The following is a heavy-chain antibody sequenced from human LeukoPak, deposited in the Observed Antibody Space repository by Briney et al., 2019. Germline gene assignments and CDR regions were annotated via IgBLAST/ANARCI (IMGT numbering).Heavy chain of an antibody. D-gene: IGHD3-10*01. CDR3: ANNLGEWTPQEEFDV. V-gene: IGHV3-30*18. CDR2: ISYDGRSI. Sequence: GGSLRLSCAASGFTLSNSGMHWIRQAPGKGLEWVAVISYDGRSIYYADSVKGRFTISRDDSKNTLHLQMNSLRPEDTAVYFCANNLGEWTPQEEFDVWGHGTTVTVSS. J-gene: IGHJ6*02. CDR1: GFTLSNSG.